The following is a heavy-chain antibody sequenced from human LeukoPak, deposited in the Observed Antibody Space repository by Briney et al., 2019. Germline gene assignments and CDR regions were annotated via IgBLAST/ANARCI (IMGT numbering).Heavy chain of an antibody. CDR3: ARAVVPAATKEYYFDY. CDR1: GGSISSYS. V-gene: IGHV4-4*07. D-gene: IGHD2-2*01. J-gene: IGHJ4*02. Sequence: PSETLSLTCTVPGGSISSYSWSWIRQPAGKGLEWIGRIYSSGSTNYNPSLKSRVTMSLDTSKNQFSLKLSSVTAADTAVYYCARAVVPAATKEYYFDYWGQGTLVTVSS. CDR2: IYSSGST.